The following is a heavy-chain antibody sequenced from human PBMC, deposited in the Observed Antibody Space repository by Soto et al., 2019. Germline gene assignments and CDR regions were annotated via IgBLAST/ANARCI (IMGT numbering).Heavy chain of an antibody. CDR2: ISGSGGST. CDR3: AKDMGQHGAGTFAFDI. V-gene: IGHV3-23*01. CDR1: GFTFSSYA. D-gene: IGHD6-19*01. Sequence: GGSLRLSCAASGFTFSSYAMSWVRQAPGKGLEWVSAISGSGGSTYYADSVKGRFTISRDNSKNTLYLQMNSLRAEDTAVYYCAKDMGQHGAGTFAFDIWGQGTMVTVSS. J-gene: IGHJ3*02.